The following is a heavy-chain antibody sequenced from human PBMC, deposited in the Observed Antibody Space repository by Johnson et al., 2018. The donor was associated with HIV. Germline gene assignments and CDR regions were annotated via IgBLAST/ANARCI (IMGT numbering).Heavy chain of an antibody. CDR1: GFTVSSNY. CDR3: AKDLTYVISAFDI. CDR2: VYSGGNT. D-gene: IGHD3-10*02. J-gene: IGHJ3*02. V-gene: IGHV3-66*01. Sequence: VQLVESGGGLVQPGGSLRLSCAASGFTVSSNYMSWVRQAPGKGLEWVSIVYSGGNTYYADSVQGRFTISRDNSKNTLYLQMNSLGAEDTAVYFCAKDLTYVISAFDIWGQATMVTVSS.